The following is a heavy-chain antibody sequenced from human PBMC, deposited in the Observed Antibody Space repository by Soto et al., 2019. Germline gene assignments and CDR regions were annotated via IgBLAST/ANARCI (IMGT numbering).Heavy chain of an antibody. CDR1: GFAFSDYN. CDR2: ISGRSSTI. Sequence: EVQLVESGGGLVQPGGSLRLSCAASGFAFSDYNMHWVRQAPGKGLEWVSYISGRSSTIYYADSVKGRFTISRENAKNSLYLQMHSLRAEDTAVYYCARDPGTHPFGSEYWGQGTLFTVSS. CDR3: ARDPGTHPFGSEY. D-gene: IGHD3-10*01. V-gene: IGHV3-48*01. J-gene: IGHJ4*02.